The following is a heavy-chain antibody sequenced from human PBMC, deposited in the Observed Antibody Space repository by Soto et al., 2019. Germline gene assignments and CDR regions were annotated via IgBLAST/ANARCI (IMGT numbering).Heavy chain of an antibody. Sequence: PSETLSLTCAVYGGSFSGYYWTWIRQTPGKGLEWIGEINHSGSTNYNPSLKSRLTISVDTSKNQFSLKLSSLTSEDTAVYYCARDRYSGEQWLVRWFDPWGQGTLVTVSS. V-gene: IGHV4-34*01. D-gene: IGHD6-19*01. CDR3: ARDRYSGEQWLVRWFDP. J-gene: IGHJ5*02. CDR2: INHSGST. CDR1: GGSFSGYY.